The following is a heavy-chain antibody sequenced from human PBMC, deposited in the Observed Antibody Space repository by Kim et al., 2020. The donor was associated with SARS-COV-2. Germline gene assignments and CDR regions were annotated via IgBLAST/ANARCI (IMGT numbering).Heavy chain of an antibody. Sequence: AQKCQGRVPMTRDTSTSTVYMGLSSLRSEDTAVYYCARAGITMIVPQIDPWGQGTLVTVSS. CDR3: ARAGITMIVPQIDP. V-gene: IGHV1-46*01. D-gene: IGHD3-22*01. J-gene: IGHJ5*02.